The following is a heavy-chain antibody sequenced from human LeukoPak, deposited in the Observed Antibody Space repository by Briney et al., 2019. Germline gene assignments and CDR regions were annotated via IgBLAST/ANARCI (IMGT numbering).Heavy chain of an antibody. CDR2: ISAYNGNT. Sequence: WASVTVSCKASGYTFTSYGISWVRQAPGQGLEWMGWISAYNGNTNYAQKLQGRVTMTADTSTSTAYMELRSLRSDDTAVYYCARDGGLGDYYYYYMDVWGKGTTVTVSS. CDR1: GYTFTSYG. V-gene: IGHV1-18*01. J-gene: IGHJ6*03. D-gene: IGHD3-16*01. CDR3: ARDGGLGDYYYYYMDV.